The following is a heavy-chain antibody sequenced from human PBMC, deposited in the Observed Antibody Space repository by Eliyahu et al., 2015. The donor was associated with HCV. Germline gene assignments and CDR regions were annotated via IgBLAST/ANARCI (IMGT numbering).Heavy chain of an antibody. CDR3: ARGYDYVWGSYRLDY. J-gene: IGHJ4*02. D-gene: IGHD3-16*02. CDR1: GGSFSGYY. Sequence: QVQLQQWGAGLLKPSETLSLTCAVYGGSFSGYYWSWIRQPPGKGLEWIGEINHSGSTNYNPSLKSRVTISVDTSKNQFSLKLSSVTAADTVVYYCARGYDYVWGSYRLDYWGQGTLVTVSS. CDR2: INHSGST. V-gene: IGHV4-34*01.